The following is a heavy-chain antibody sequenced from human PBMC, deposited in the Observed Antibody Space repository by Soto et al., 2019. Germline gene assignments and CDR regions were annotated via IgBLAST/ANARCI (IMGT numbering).Heavy chain of an antibody. CDR1: GFTFSKYA. CDR2: IRANGGIT. CDR3: AKDKYTDSVRKVWFFDY. D-gene: IGHD2-15*01. V-gene: IGHV3-23*01. Sequence: EVQLLESGGGLVKPGGSLRLYCAASGFTFSKYAMSWVRLAPGKGLEWVSSIRANGGITDYADSVKGRFTISRDNFQNILSLQMDSLRGDDTALYFCAKDKYTDSVRKVWFFDYWGRGTLVTVSS. J-gene: IGHJ2*01.